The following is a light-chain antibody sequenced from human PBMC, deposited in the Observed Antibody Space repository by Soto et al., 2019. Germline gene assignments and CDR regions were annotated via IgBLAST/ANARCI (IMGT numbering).Light chain of an antibody. Sequence: QSVLTQPPSASGSPGQSVTISCTGSSSDVGEYKYVSWYQQHPGKAPKLVIYEASKRPPGVPNRFSGSKSGNTASLTVSGLQSEDEAEYYCSSYAGNNIYVIGTGTKVTVL. CDR3: SSYAGNNIYV. V-gene: IGLV2-8*01. CDR1: SSDVGEYKY. CDR2: EAS. J-gene: IGLJ1*01.